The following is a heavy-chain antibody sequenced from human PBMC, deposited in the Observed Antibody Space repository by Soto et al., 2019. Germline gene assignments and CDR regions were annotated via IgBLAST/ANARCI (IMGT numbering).Heavy chain of an antibody. CDR2: IYYSGST. J-gene: IGHJ3*02. CDR1: GGSISSYY. CDR3: AGDGPDVFDI. Sequence: PSETLSLTCTVSGGSISSYYWSWIRQPPGKGLEWIGYIYYSGSTNYNPSIKSRDNKSVDTSKNQISLKLSSVPAADTAVYYCAGDGPDVFDIWGQGTMVTVSS. V-gene: IGHV4-59*01.